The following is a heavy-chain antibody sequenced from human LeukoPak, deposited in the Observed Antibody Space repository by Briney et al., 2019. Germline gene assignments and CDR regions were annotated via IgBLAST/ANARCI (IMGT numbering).Heavy chain of an antibody. J-gene: IGHJ4*02. D-gene: IGHD5-18*01. Sequence: GRSLRLSCAASGFTFSNYAMHWVRQAPGKGLEWVAVISKDGSNKYYADSVKGRFTISRDNSKNTLYLQVISLRAEDTAVYYCAKGLSGYTYGYSFDYWGQGTLVTVSS. V-gene: IGHV3-30*04. CDR2: ISKDGSNK. CDR1: GFTFSNYA. CDR3: AKGLSGYTYGYSFDY.